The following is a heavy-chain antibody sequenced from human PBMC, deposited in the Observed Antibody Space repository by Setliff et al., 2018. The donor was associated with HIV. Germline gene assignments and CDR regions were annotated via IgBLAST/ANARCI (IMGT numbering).Heavy chain of an antibody. Sequence: SETLSLTCTLSGFSISSGGHYWSWIRQQPGKGLEWIGYIHYTGSNFYNPSFTSRLTISIDTSKNQFSLKLTSMTAADTAVYFCARGGNSRAAWFDSWGQGTLVTVSS. J-gene: IGHJ5*01. CDR2: IHYTGSN. CDR1: GFSISSGGHY. D-gene: IGHD6-6*01. V-gene: IGHV4-31*03. CDR3: ARGGNSRAAWFDS.